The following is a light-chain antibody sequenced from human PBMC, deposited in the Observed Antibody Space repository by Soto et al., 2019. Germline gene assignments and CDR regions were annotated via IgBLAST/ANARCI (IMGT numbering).Light chain of an antibody. V-gene: IGKV1-5*01. Sequence: DIQMTQSPSTLSGSVGDRVTITCRASQTISSWLAWYQQRPGKAPKVLIYAASNLQSGVPSRFSGSGSGTDFTLTISSLEPEDFAVYYCQQRSNWPPITFGQGTRLEIK. CDR1: QTISSW. J-gene: IGKJ5*01. CDR2: AAS. CDR3: QQRSNWPPIT.